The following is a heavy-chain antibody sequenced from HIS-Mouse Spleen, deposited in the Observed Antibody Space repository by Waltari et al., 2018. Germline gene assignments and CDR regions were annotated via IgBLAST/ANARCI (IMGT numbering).Heavy chain of an antibody. Sequence: QVQLVESGGGVVQPGRSLRLSCEASGFTFSSYCLHRVRQAPGKGLEWVAVISYDGSNKYYADSVKGRFTISRDNSKNTLYLQMNSLRAEDTAVYYCAKVNSGSYYFDYWGQGTLVTVSS. J-gene: IGHJ4*02. CDR3: AKVNSGSYYFDY. CDR2: ISYDGSNK. V-gene: IGHV3-30*18. CDR1: GFTFSSYC. D-gene: IGHD1-26*01.